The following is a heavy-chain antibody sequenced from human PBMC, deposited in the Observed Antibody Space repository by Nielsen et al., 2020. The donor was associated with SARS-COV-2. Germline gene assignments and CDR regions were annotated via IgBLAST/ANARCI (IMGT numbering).Heavy chain of an antibody. D-gene: IGHD4-11*01. CDR3: ARGGHDYNNYNWFDP. CDR2: ISYGGST. CDR1: GDSISNNY. V-gene: IGHV4-59*01. J-gene: IGHJ5*02. Sequence: SETLSLTCSVSGDSISNNYWSWIRQPPGKGLEWIGYISYGGSTNYNPSLRSRLTIFLDTSKNHFSLKLTSVTAADTAVYYCARGGHDYNNYNWFDPWGPGTLVTVSS.